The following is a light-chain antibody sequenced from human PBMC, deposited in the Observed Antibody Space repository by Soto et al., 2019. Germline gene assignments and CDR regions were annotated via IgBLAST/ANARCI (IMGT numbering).Light chain of an antibody. CDR2: RNN. Sequence: QLVLTQPPSASGTPGQRVTISCSGSSSNIGSNYVYWYQQFPGTAPKLLIYRNNQRPSGVPDRFSGSKSGTSASLAISGLRSEDEADYYCAAWDDSLSGPEFGGGTKLTVL. CDR3: AAWDDSLSGPE. CDR1: SSNIGSNY. V-gene: IGLV1-47*01. J-gene: IGLJ3*02.